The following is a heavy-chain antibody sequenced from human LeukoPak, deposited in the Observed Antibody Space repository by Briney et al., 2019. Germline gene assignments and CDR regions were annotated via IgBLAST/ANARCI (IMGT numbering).Heavy chain of an antibody. CDR2: INHSGST. CDR3: ARARRRAVAGLPDY. CDR1: GGSFSGYY. D-gene: IGHD6-19*01. J-gene: IGHJ4*02. Sequence: PSETLSLTCAVYGGSFSGYYWSWIRQPPGKGLEWIGEINHSGSTNYNPSLKSRVTISVDTSKNQFSLKLSSVTAADTAVYYCARARRRAVAGLPDYWGQGTLVTVSS. V-gene: IGHV4-34*01.